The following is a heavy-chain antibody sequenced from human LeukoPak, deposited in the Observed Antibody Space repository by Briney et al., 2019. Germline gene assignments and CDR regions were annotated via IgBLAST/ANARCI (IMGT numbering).Heavy chain of an antibody. D-gene: IGHD3-10*01. CDR3: AREERFGESKLDY. J-gene: IGHJ4*02. CDR2: IWYDGNNK. V-gene: IGHV3-33*01. Sequence: VGSLRLSCAASGFTFSSFGMHWVRQAPGKGLEWVAVIWYDGNNKYYADSVKVRFTISRDNSKNTLYLQMNSLRAADTAVYYCAREERFGESKLDYRGQGTLVTVSS. CDR1: GFTFSSFG.